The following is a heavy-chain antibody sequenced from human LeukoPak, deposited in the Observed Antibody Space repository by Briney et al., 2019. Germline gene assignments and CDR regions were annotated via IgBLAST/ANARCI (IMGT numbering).Heavy chain of an antibody. V-gene: IGHV1-2*02. CDR1: GYTLTELS. Sequence: ASVKVSCKVSGYTLTELSMHWVRQAPGQGLEWMGWINPNSGGTNYAQKFQGRVTMTRDTSISTAYMELSRLRSDDTAVYYCAREGSSGYEGLYFDYWGQGTLVTVSS. J-gene: IGHJ4*02. CDR2: INPNSGGT. D-gene: IGHD5-12*01. CDR3: AREGSSGYEGLYFDY.